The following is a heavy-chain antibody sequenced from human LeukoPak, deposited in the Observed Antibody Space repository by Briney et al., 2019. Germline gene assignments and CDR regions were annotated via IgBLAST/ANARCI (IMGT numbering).Heavy chain of an antibody. J-gene: IGHJ4*02. D-gene: IGHD3-3*01. CDR2: ISGSGGST. Sequence: PGGSLRLSCAASGFTFSSYAMSWVRQAPGKGLEWVSAISGSGGSTYYADSVKGRFTISRDNSKNTLYLQMNSLRAEDTAVYYCAKTEYYDFWSGYYTGIFNWGQGTLVTVSS. CDR1: GFTFSSYA. CDR3: AKTEYYDFWSGYYTGIFN. V-gene: IGHV3-23*01.